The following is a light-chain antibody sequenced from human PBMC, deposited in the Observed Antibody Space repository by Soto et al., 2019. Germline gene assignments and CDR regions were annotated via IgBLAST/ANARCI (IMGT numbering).Light chain of an antibody. CDR2: GAS. V-gene: IGKV3-20*01. CDR3: QQYSDSPLP. CDR1: QTVRTNY. J-gene: IGKJ4*01. Sequence: DSVLTQSPGTLSLSPGERATLSCRASQTVRTNYLAWFQHKPGQAPRRLIYGASSRATGIPDRFSGSGSGTDFTLTIHRLEPEDFAVYFCQQYSDSPLPFGGGTKVELK.